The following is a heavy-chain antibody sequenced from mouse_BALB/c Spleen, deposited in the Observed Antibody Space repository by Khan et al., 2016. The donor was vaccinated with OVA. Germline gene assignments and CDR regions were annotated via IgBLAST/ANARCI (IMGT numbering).Heavy chain of an antibody. Sequence: EVQLQQSGPGLLKPSQSLSLTCTVTGYSITSDYAWNWIRQFQGNKLEWRAYISYSGNTTYSPTLRSRTSITRDTSTNQVFLQLNSLTTEDTATYYCASCRLLLRYPDYFDYWGQGTTLTVSA. CDR3: ASCRLLLRYPDYFDY. CDR2: ISYSGNT. CDR1: GYSITSDYA. J-gene: IGHJ2*01. V-gene: IGHV3-2*02. D-gene: IGHD1-1*01.